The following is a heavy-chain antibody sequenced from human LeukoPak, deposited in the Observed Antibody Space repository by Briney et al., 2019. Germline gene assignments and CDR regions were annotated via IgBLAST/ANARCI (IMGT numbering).Heavy chain of an antibody. CDR3: ARGFGRTYYYDSSGYYLDY. CDR2: ISAYNGNT. V-gene: IGHV1-18*01. D-gene: IGHD3-22*01. J-gene: IGHJ4*02. Sequence: ASVKVSCKASGYTFTSYGISWVRQAPGQGLEWMGWISAYNGNTNYAQKLQGRVTMTTDTSTSTAYMELRSLRSDDTAVYYCARGFGRTYYYDSSGYYLDYWGQGTLVTVSS. CDR1: GYTFTSYG.